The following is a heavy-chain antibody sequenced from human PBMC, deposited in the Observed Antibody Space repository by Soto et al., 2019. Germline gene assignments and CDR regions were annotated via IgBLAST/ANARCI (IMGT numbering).Heavy chain of an antibody. Sequence: QVQLVQSGAEVKKPGSSVKVSCKASGGTFSSYAISWVRQAPGQGLEWMGGIIPIFGTANYAQKLQGRVTMTADKSTSTAYMELSSLRSEDTAVYYCARDRQQLRSDAFDIWGQGTMVTVSS. CDR3: ARDRQQLRSDAFDI. D-gene: IGHD6-13*01. CDR1: GGTFSSYA. V-gene: IGHV1-69*06. J-gene: IGHJ3*02. CDR2: IIPIFGTA.